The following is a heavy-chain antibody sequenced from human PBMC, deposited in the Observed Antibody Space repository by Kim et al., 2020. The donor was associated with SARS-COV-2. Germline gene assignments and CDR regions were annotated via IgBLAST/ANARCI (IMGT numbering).Heavy chain of an antibody. Sequence: SETLSLTCAVSGGSISSSNWWSWVRQPPGKGLEWIGEIYHSGSTNYNPSLKSRVTISVDKSKNQFSLKLSSVTAADTAVYYCARGPDLRKHYGTTDYNWFDPWGQGTLVTVSS. CDR2: IYHSGST. V-gene: IGHV4-4*02. D-gene: IGHD1-1*01. CDR3: ARGPDLRKHYGTTDYNWFDP. J-gene: IGHJ5*02. CDR1: GGSISSSNW.